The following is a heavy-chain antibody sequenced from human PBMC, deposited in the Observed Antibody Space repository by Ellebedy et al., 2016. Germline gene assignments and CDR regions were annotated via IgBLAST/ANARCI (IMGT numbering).Heavy chain of an antibody. Sequence: GGSLRLSXGASGFSFNTFFMGWVRQAPGKGLEWVSTISAGGDNTQFADSVKGRFTVSRDNARNSLYLQMNDLRVEDTALYYCRHGHYADYWGQGTLVTVSS. CDR1: GFSFNTFF. CDR3: RHGHYADY. CDR2: ISAGGDNT. J-gene: IGHJ4*02. D-gene: IGHD3/OR15-3a*01. V-gene: IGHV3-23*01.